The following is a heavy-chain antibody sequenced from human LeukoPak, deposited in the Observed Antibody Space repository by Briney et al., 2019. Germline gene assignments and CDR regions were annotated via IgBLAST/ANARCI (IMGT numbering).Heavy chain of an antibody. J-gene: IGHJ3*02. D-gene: IGHD2-15*01. Sequence: SETLSLTCSVSGGSIRSYDWSWIRQPPRKGLEWIGGSTNHNPSLKSRVTISVNTSKNQFSLKLSSVTAADTAVYYCARGVDCSDFAFDIWGQGTMVTVSP. CDR3: ARGVDCSDFAFDI. V-gene: IGHV4-59*01. CDR1: GGSIRSYD. CDR2: GST.